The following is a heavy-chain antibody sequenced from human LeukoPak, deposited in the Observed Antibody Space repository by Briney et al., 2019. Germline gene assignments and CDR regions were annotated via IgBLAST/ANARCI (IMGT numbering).Heavy chain of an antibody. V-gene: IGHV4-59*12. CDR2: IYYSGST. CDR3: ARGPGSWSLVWFDP. J-gene: IGHJ5*02. CDR1: GGSISSYY. Sequence: SETLSLTRAVSGGSISSYYWSWIRQPPGKGLEWIGYIYYSGSTNYNPSLKSRVTISVDTSKNQFSLKLSSVTAADTAVYYCARGPGSWSLVWFDPWGQGTLVTVSS. D-gene: IGHD1-26*01.